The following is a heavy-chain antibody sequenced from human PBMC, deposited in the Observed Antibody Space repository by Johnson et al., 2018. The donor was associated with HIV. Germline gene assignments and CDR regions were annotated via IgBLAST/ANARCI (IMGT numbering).Heavy chain of an antibody. J-gene: IGHJ3*02. CDR1: GFTFSSYW. D-gene: IGHD1-26*01. CDR3: ARQFRSVGAPDAFDI. Sequence: QLVESGGGLVQPGGSLRLSCAAAGFTFSSYWMTWVRQAPGKGLEWVANIKQDGSEKYYVDSVKGRFTISRDNAKNSLYPQMSSLRAEDTAVYYCARQFRSVGAPDAFDIWGQGTMVTVSS. V-gene: IGHV3-7*01. CDR2: IKQDGSEK.